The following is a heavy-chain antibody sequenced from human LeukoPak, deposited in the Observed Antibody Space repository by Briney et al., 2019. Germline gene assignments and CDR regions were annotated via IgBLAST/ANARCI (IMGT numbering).Heavy chain of an antibody. CDR1: GGXISSSSYY. Sequence: PSETLSLTCTVSGGXISSSSYYWGWIRQPPGKGLEWIGSIYYSGSTYYNPSLKSRVTISVDTSKNQFSLKLSSVTAADTAVYYCARRGDSSGWYYFDYWGQGTLVTVSS. V-gene: IGHV4-39*01. CDR2: IYYSGST. CDR3: ARRGDSSGWYYFDY. J-gene: IGHJ4*02. D-gene: IGHD6-19*01.